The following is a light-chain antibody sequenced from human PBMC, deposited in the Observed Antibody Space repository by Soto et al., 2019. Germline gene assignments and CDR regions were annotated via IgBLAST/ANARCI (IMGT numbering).Light chain of an antibody. Sequence: DMEMTQSPSSLSASVGDRVTITCRASQSISNYLNWYQHKPGKVPKLLIYAASSLQSGVPTRFSGSGSRTDFPLTIISLQPEDFATDYCQQSYGTPLTFGGGTKIEIK. J-gene: IGKJ4*01. CDR3: QQSYGTPLT. CDR1: QSISNY. V-gene: IGKV1-39*01. CDR2: AAS.